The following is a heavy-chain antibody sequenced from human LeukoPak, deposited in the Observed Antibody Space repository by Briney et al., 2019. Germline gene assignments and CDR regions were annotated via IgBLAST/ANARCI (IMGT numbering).Heavy chain of an antibody. D-gene: IGHD4-17*01. CDR1: GGSISSYY. CDR2: IYNSGST. V-gene: IGHV4-4*07. J-gene: IGHJ6*03. Sequence: SETLSLTCTVSGGSISSYYLSWIRQPAGKGLEWIGRIYNSGSTNYNPSLKSRVTMSVDTSKNQFSLNLSSVTAADTAVYYCARDGYGDYGDWYYHHYMDVWGNGTTVTVSS. CDR3: ARDGYGDYGDWYYHHYMDV.